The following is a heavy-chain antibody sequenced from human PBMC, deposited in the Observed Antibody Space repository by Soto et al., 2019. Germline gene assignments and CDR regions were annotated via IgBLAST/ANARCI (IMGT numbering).Heavy chain of an antibody. J-gene: IGHJ4*02. CDR1: GGSISSYY. V-gene: IGHV4-59*12. Sequence: TSETLSLTCTVSGGSISSYYWSWIRQPPGKGLEWIGYIDYSGSTNYNPSLKSRVTISVDTSRNQFSLMLTSVTAADTAVYYCARVRRSFDYWGQGTLVTVSS. CDR3: ARVRRSFDY. CDR2: IDYSGST.